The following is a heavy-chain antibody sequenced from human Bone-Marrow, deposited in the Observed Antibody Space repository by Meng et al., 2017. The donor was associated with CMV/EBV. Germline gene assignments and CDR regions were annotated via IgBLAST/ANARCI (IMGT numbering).Heavy chain of an antibody. Sequence: SETLSLTCTVSGGSISSSTYYWGWIRQPPGKGLEWIGSIYYSGGTYYNPSLESRVTISVDTSKNQFSLKLSSVTAADTAVYYCARGRDSGNYSQLYYYYGMDVWGQGTTVTVSS. J-gene: IGHJ6*02. CDR1: GGSISSSTYY. V-gene: IGHV4-39*01. D-gene: IGHD1-26*01. CDR3: ARGRDSGNYSQLYYYYGMDV. CDR2: IYYSGGT.